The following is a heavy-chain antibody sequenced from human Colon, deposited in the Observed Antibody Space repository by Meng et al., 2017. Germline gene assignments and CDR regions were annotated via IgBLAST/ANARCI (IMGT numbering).Heavy chain of an antibody. V-gene: IGHV1-69*06. J-gene: IGHJ4*02. CDR3: ARWDNSGYYFDY. Sequence: RLVQSWAEVQKPGPSVKVSCKASGGTFTYFAFSWVRQAPGQGLEWMGGIIPIFGTPHYAQKFHGRVTITADKSTNTAYMELSSLRSEDTAVYYCARWDNSGYYFDYWGQGTLVTVSS. CDR1: GGTFTYFA. CDR2: IIPIFGTP. D-gene: IGHD3-22*01.